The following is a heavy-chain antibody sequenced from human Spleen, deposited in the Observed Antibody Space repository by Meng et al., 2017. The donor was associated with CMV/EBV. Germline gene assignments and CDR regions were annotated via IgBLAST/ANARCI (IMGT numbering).Heavy chain of an antibody. CDR1: GYTFSTYY. D-gene: IGHD1-26*01. J-gene: IGHJ5*02. CDR3: ARLVGATTGGWFDP. CDR2: IIPIFGTT. V-gene: IGHV1-69*05. Sequence: KASGYTFSTYYVHWVRQAPGQGLEWMGRIIPIFGTTNYAQKFQGRVAITTDEPTSTAYMELSSLRSEDTAVYYCARLVGATTGGWFDPWGQGTLVTVSS.